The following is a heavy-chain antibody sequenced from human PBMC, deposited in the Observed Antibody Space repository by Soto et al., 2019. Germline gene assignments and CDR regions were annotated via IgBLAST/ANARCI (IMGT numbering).Heavy chain of an antibody. J-gene: IGHJ4*02. CDR3: ARGVEYQLPQLYYFDY. V-gene: IGHV1-18*01. CDR2: ISAYNGNT. CDR1: GYTFTSYG. D-gene: IGHD2-2*01. Sequence: ASVKVSCKASGYTFTSYGISWVRQAPGQGLEWMGWISAYNGNTNYAQKLQGRVTMTTDTSTSTAYMELRSLRSDDTAVYYCARGVEYQLPQLYYFDYWGQGTLVTVSS.